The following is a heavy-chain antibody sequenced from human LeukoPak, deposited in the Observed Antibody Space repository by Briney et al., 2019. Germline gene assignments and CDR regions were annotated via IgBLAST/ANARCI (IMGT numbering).Heavy chain of an antibody. CDR2: IYYSGST. V-gene: IGHV4-59*08. D-gene: IGHD6-19*01. CDR3: AKLVSSGWYYDH. CDR1: GGSISSNY. Sequence: SETLSLTCTVSGGSISSNYWSWIRQPPGKGLESIGYIYYSGSTNYNPSLKSRVTMSVDTSKNQFSLKVSSVTAADTAVYYCAKLVSSGWYYDHWGQGTLVTVSS. J-gene: IGHJ4*02.